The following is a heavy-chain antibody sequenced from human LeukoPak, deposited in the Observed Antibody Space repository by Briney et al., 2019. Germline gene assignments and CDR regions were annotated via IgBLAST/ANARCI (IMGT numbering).Heavy chain of an antibody. V-gene: IGHV3-23*01. CDR2: ISGSGGST. J-gene: IGHJ4*02. CDR1: GFTFSSYA. CDR3: AKLFDFWSGYYRGRYFDY. D-gene: IGHD3-3*01. Sequence: GGSLRLSCAASGFTFSSYAMSWVRQAPGGGLEWVSVISGSGGSTYYADSVKGRFTISRDNSNNTLYLQMNSLRAEDTAVYYCAKLFDFWSGYYRGRYFDYWGQGTLVTVSS.